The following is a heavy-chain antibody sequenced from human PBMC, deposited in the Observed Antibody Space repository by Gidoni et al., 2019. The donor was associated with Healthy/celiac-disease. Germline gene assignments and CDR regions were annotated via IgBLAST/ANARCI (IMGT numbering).Heavy chain of an antibody. D-gene: IGHD1-26*01. CDR1: GGSISSSSYY. J-gene: IGHJ4*02. CDR2: IYYSGST. V-gene: IGHV4-39*07. Sequence: QLQLQESGPGLVKPSATLSLTCTVSGGSISSSSYYWGWIRQPPGKWLEWIGSIYYSGSTYYNPYLKSRVTISVDTSKNQFSLKLSAVTAAETAVDYCARGLGAMMFGYWGQGTLVTVSS. CDR3: ARGLGAMMFGY.